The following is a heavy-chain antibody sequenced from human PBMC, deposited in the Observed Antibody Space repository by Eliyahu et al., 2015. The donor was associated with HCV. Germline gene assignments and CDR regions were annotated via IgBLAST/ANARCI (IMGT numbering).Heavy chain of an antibody. CDR1: GGSIXTYC. D-gene: IGHD6-19*01. CDR2: IHYSGST. CDR3: ASGGGGIAVTGTGGWFDP. V-gene: IGHV4-59*01. Sequence: QVQLQESGPGLVKPSETLSLXXTVSGGSIXTYCWSWIRQPPGRGLEWIGYIHYSGSTNYNPSLKSXXTISVDTXKNQFSLKLTSVTAADTAVYYCASGGGGIAVTGTGGWFDPWGQGTLVTVSS. J-gene: IGHJ5*02.